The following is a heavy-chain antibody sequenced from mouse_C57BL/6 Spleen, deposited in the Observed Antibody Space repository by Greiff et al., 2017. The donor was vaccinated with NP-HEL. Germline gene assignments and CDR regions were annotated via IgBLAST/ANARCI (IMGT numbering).Heavy chain of an antibody. CDR1: GYTFTSYW. CDR2: IDPSASYT. V-gene: IGHV1-59*01. J-gene: IGHJ2*01. D-gene: IGHD1-1*01. Sequence: QVQLQPPGAELVRPGPSVKLSCKASGYTFTSYWLHWVKQRPGQGLEWIGVIDPSASYTNYNQKFKGQATLTVDTSSSTAYMQLSSLTSEDSAVYYCARLPTVEATRDYWGQGTTLTVSA. CDR3: ARLPTVEATRDY.